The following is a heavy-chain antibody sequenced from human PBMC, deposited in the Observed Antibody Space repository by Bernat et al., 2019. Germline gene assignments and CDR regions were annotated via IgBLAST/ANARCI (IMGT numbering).Heavy chain of an antibody. Sequence: QVQLVESGGGVVQPGRSPRLSCAASVFTFSSYGMHWVRQAPGKGLEWVAVIWYDGSNKYYADSVKGRFTISRDNSKNTLYLQMNSLRAEDTAVYYCARAAAGTKHYYYYYGMDVWGQGTTVTVSS. CDR2: IWYDGSNK. J-gene: IGHJ6*02. V-gene: IGHV3-33*01. CDR3: ARAAAGTKHYYYYYGMDV. D-gene: IGHD6-13*01. CDR1: VFTFSSYG.